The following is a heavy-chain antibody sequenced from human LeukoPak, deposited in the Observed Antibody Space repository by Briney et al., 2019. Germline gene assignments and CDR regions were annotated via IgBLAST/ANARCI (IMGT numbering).Heavy chain of an antibody. CDR1: GFTFTNYW. Sequence: PGGSLRLSCVASGFTFTNYWMSWVRQVPGKELEWVANIKQDGSEELYADSVRGRYTISRDNAKNSLYLQMNSLRAEDTAVYHCARGFSYGLAPFDYWGQGTLVSVSS. V-gene: IGHV3-7*01. CDR3: ARGFSYGLAPFDY. D-gene: IGHD5-18*01. J-gene: IGHJ4*02. CDR2: IKQDGSEE.